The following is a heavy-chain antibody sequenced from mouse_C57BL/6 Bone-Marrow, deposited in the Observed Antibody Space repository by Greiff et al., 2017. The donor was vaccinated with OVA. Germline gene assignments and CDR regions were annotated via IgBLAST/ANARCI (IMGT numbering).Heavy chain of an antibody. CDR3: AREGSYYYGSEARFAY. D-gene: IGHD1-1*01. J-gene: IGHJ3*01. V-gene: IGHV1-9*01. Sequence: VQLQESGAELMKPGASVKLSCKATGYTFTGYWIEWVKQRPGHGLEWIGEILPGSGSTNYNEKFKGKATFSADTSSNTAYMQLSSLTTEDSAIYYCAREGSYYYGSEARFAYWGQGTLVTVSA. CDR1: GYTFTGYW. CDR2: ILPGSGST.